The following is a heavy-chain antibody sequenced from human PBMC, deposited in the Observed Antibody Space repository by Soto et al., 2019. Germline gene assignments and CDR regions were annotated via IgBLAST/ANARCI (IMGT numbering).Heavy chain of an antibody. CDR3: ARLVVVAPVANA. CDR1: GGSISYNSYY. D-gene: IGHD2-2*01. J-gene: IGHJ5*02. CDR2: IFYTGTT. Sequence: QLKLQESGPGLVKPSETLSLTCSVSGGSISYNSYYWGWIRQPPGKGLEWVGGIFYTGTTYYSPSLKDRVTISVDTSKNSFALHLTSVTAADTAVYFCARLVVVAPVANAWGQGTLVTVSS. V-gene: IGHV4-39*02.